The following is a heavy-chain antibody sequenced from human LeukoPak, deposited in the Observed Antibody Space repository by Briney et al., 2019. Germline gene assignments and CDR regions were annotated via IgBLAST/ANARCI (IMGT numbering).Heavy chain of an antibody. CDR1: GYTFTTYG. Sequence: ASVKVSCKASGYTFTTYGIFWVRQAPGQGLEWRGWINSYNGNTKYAQKFQGRVTMTTDTSTSTAYMELRSLRSDDTAIYYCARGAGGASSENWFDPWGQGALVTVSS. CDR2: INSYNGNT. D-gene: IGHD1-26*01. V-gene: IGHV1-18*01. CDR3: ARGAGGASSENWFDP. J-gene: IGHJ5*02.